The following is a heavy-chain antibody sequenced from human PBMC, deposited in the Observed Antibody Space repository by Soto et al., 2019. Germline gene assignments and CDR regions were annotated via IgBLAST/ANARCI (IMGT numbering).Heavy chain of an antibody. CDR1: GFTFDDYA. V-gene: IGHV3-9*01. J-gene: IGHJ5*02. D-gene: IGHD3-3*01. CDR3: AKGYDFWSGSHFDP. CDR2: ISWNSGSI. Sequence: GGSLRLSCAASGFTFDDYAMHWVRQAPGKGLEWVSGISWNSGSIGYADSVKGRFTISRDNAKNSLYLQMNSLRAEDTALYYCAKGYDFWSGSHFDPWGQGTLVTVSS.